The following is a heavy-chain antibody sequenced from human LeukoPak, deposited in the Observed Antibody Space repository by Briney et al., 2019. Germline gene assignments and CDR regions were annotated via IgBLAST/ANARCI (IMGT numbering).Heavy chain of an antibody. CDR1: GYSFTSYW. CDR3: ARQVDIVATIKWFDP. CDR2: IYPGDSDT. Sequence: GASLKISCKGSGYSFTSYWIGWVRQMPGEGLEWMGIIYPGDSDTRYSPSFQGQVTISADKSISTAYLQWSSLKASDTAMYYCARQVDIVATIKWFDPWGQGTLVTVSS. J-gene: IGHJ5*02. V-gene: IGHV5-51*01. D-gene: IGHD5-12*01.